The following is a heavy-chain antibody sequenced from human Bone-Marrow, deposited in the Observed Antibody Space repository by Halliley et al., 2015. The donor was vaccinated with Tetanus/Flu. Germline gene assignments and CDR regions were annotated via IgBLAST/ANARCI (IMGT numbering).Heavy chain of an antibody. J-gene: IGHJ6*02. Sequence: TLFLTCTVSGGSLSSGSHYWGWIRQPPGKGLEWIGSIHYSGSTYYNPSLKSRVTISVDTSKNQFSLKLSSVTAADRAVYYCARGLGMDVWGQGTTVTVSS. CDR2: IHYSGST. CDR1: GGSLSSGSHY. V-gene: IGHV4-39*01. CDR3: ARGLGMDV.